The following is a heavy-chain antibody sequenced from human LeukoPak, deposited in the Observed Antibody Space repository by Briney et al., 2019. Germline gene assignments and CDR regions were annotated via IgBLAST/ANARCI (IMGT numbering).Heavy chain of an antibody. D-gene: IGHD1-7*01. CDR3: AKLELHYYYMDV. J-gene: IGHJ6*03. Sequence: PGGSLRLSCAASGFTFSSYAMSWVRQAPGRGLEWVSAISGSGGSTYYADSVKGRFTISRDNSKNTLYLQMNSLRAEDTAVYYCAKLELHYYYMDVWGKGTTVIVSS. CDR1: GFTFSSYA. CDR2: ISGSGGST. V-gene: IGHV3-23*01.